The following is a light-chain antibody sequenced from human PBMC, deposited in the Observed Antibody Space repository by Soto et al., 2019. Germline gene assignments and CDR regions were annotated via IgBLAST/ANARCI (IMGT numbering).Light chain of an antibody. Sequence: QSALTQPVSVSGSPGQSITISCTGTSSDVGSYNLVSWYQQHPGKAPKLIIYEGSKGPSGVSNRFSGSKSGNTASLTISALQAEDEADYYCCSYARSSSYVFGTGTKLTVL. CDR3: CSYARSSSYV. CDR2: EGS. V-gene: IGLV2-23*01. CDR1: SSDVGSYNL. J-gene: IGLJ1*01.